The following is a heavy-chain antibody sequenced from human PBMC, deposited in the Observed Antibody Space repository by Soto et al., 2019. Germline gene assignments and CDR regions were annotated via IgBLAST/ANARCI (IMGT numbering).Heavy chain of an antibody. V-gene: IGHV4-34*01. CDR1: GGSFSGYY. CDR2: INHSGST. Sequence: SETLSLTCAVYGGSFSGYYWSWIRQPPGKGLEWIGEINHSGSTNYNPSLKSRVTISVDTSKNQFSLKLSSVTAADTAVYYCARSPYYYDSSGYPYYFDYWGQGTLVTVSS. D-gene: IGHD3-22*01. J-gene: IGHJ4*02. CDR3: ARSPYYYDSSGYPYYFDY.